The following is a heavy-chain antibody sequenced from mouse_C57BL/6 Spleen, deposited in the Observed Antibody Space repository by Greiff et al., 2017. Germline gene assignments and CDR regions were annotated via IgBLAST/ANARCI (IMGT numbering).Heavy chain of an antibody. V-gene: IGHV3-6*01. J-gene: IGHJ4*01. Sequence: DVKLQESGPGLVKPSQSLSLTCSVTGYSITSGYYWNWIRQFPGNKLEWMGYISYDGSNNYNPSLKNRISITRDTSKNQFFLKLNSVTTEDTATYYCAREDPYAMDDWGKGTSVTVSS. CDR3: AREDPYAMDD. CDR1: GYSITSGYY. CDR2: ISYDGSN.